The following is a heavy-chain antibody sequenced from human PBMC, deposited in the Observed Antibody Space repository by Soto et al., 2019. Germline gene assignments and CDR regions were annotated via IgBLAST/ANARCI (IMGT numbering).Heavy chain of an antibody. CDR1: GGSINSRYW. J-gene: IGHJ4*02. CDR3: ARDQNGSGNYYTRYFDY. Sequence: PSETLSLTCAVSGGSINSRYWWSWVRQSPGKGMEWNGEIYHSGSTNYNPSLKSRVIISVVKSKIQFSLNLSFVTAADTAFYYCARDQNGSGNYYTRYFDYWGQGTLVTVSS. V-gene: IGHV4-4*02. CDR2: IYHSGST. D-gene: IGHD3-10*01.